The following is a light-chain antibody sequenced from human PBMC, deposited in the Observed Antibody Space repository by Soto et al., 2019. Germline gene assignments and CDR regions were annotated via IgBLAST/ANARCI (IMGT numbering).Light chain of an antibody. CDR3: TSFARLISPHIL. Sequence: QSALTQPPSASASPGQSVTIPCTGTAADVGGYNYVSWYHQLPGKAPKLIIYEVTKRPSGVPDRFSGSKSGNTASLTVSGLQAEDEGTYYCTSFARLISPHILFGGGTKLTVL. CDR1: AADVGGYNY. CDR2: EVT. V-gene: IGLV2-8*01. J-gene: IGLJ2*01.